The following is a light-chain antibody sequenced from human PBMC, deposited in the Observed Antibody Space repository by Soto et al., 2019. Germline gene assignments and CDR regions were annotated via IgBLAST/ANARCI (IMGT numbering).Light chain of an antibody. V-gene: IGKV1-5*01. CDR2: DAF. Sequence: DIQMTQSPSTLSASVGDRVTITCRASQSISSWLARDQQKPGKAPKLLIYDAFRLERGVPCIYRGSESGTEFTINIRGLQPDGFATYYFQQRTRYSSIYIVAQDTK. CDR3: QQRTRYSSIYI. J-gene: IGKJ2*01. CDR1: QSISSW.